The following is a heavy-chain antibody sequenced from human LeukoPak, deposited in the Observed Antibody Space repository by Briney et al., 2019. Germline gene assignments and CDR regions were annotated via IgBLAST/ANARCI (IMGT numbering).Heavy chain of an antibody. D-gene: IGHD5-12*01. V-gene: IGHV4-30-4*01. J-gene: IGHJ5*02. Sequence: PSETLSLTCTVSGGSISSDNYYWSWIRHHPRKGLEWIGYIYYNGATYYNPSLQSRVTISIDPSNNQFSLRLSSVTAADTAVYYCARGRCRDGYNRICRFDPWGQGTLVTVSS. CDR2: IYYNGAT. CDR3: ARGRCRDGYNRICRFDP. CDR1: GGSISSDNYY.